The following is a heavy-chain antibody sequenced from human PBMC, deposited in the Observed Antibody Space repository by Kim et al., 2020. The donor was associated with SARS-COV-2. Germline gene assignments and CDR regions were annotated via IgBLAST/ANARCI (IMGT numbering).Heavy chain of an antibody. CDR1: GFIVSGKY. Sequence: GGSLRLSCAASGFIVSGKYMNWVRQAPGKGLEWVSIIYSDGSTLYADSVKGRFTISRDNSKNTLYLQMHSLRVDDTAVYYCARAREVYNLWDYWGQGTLVTVSS. V-gene: IGHV3-53*01. CDR2: IYSDGST. CDR3: ARAREVYNLWDY. D-gene: IGHD2-21*01. J-gene: IGHJ4*02.